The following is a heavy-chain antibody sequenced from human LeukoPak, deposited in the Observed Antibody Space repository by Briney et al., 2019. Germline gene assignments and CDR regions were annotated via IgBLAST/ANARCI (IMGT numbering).Heavy chain of an antibody. CDR3: ARETVTTSEDYYGMDV. Sequence: KPSETLSLTCTVSGGSVSSGSYYWSWIRQPPGKGLEWIGYIYYSGSTSYNPSLKSRVTISVDTSKNQFSLKLSSVTAADTAVCYCARETVTTSEDYYGMDVWGQGTTVTVSS. J-gene: IGHJ6*02. V-gene: IGHV4-61*01. CDR1: GGSVSSGSYY. CDR2: IYYSGST. D-gene: IGHD4-17*01.